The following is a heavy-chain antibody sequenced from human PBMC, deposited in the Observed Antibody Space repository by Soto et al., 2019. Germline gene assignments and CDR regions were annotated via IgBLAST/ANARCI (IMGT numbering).Heavy chain of an antibody. Sequence: QVQLVESGGGVVQPGRSLRLSCAAPGFTFSSYGMHWVRQAPGKGLEWVAVISYDGSNKYYADSVKGRFTISRDNSKNTLYLQMNSLRAEDTAVYYCAKSRPRSIAAADWGQGTLVTVSS. J-gene: IGHJ4*02. CDR1: GFTFSSYG. CDR2: ISYDGSNK. CDR3: AKSRPRSIAAAD. D-gene: IGHD6-13*01. V-gene: IGHV3-30*18.